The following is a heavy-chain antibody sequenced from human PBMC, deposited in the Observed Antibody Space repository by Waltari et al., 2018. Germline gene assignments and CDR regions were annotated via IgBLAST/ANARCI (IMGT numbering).Heavy chain of an antibody. CDR1: GYTFPGYY. J-gene: IGHJ6*02. CDR3: ARVGGHDYGGFYGMDV. Sequence: QVQLVQSGAEVKKPGASVKVSCKASGYTFPGYYMHLVRQATGQGLEWMGRINPNSGGTNYAQKFQGRVTMTRDPSISTAYMELSRLRSDDTAVDYCARVGGHDYGGFYGMDVWGQGTTVTVSS. V-gene: IGHV1-2*06. D-gene: IGHD4-17*01. CDR2: INPNSGGT.